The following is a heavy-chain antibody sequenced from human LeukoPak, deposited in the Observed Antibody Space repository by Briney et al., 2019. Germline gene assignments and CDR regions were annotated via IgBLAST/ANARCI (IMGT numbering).Heavy chain of an antibody. CDR1: GYTFTGYY. CDR3: ARGGYSNAGWFDP. V-gene: IGHV1-2*02. J-gene: IGHJ5*02. D-gene: IGHD2-2*03. Sequence: EASVKVSCKASGYTFTGYYMHWVRQAPGRGLEWMGWINPNSGGTNYAQKFQGRVTMTRDTSISTAYMELSRLRSDDTAVYYCARGGYSNAGWFDPWGQGTLVTVSS. CDR2: INPNSGGT.